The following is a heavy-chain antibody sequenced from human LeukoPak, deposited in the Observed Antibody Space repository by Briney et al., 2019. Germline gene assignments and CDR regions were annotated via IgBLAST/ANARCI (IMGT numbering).Heavy chain of an antibody. CDR1: GGSISNYY. Sequence: PSETLSLTCTVSGGSISNYYWSWVRQPPGKALEWMGYIYYSWGTNYNPSLHYNPSLKSRVTISVDTSKNQFSLKLTSVNAADTAVYYCARSELCPTWFDPWGQGTLVTVSS. V-gene: IGHV4-59*01. CDR3: ARSELCPTWFDP. D-gene: IGHD2-2*01. J-gene: IGHJ5*02. CDR2: IYYSWGT.